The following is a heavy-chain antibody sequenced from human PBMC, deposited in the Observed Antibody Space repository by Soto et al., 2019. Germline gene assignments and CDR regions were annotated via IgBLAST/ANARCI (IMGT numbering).Heavy chain of an antibody. CDR2: ISAYNGNT. CDR3: ARALYCSGGSCYFDH. J-gene: IGHJ4*02. D-gene: IGHD2-15*01. CDR1: GHTFSSYG. V-gene: IGHV1-18*01. Sequence: QVQLVQSGAEVVKPGASVRVSCKTSGHTFSSYGFTWVRQAPGQGLEWMGWISAYNGNTNYAQKFQGRVTETTDTSTSTAYMELRSLRSDDTAVYYCARALYCSGGSCYFDHWGQGTLVTVSS.